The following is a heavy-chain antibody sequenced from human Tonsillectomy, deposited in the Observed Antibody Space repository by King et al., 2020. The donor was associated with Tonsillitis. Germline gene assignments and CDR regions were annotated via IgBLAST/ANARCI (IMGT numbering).Heavy chain of an antibody. CDR1: GFTFSSYR. Sequence: VQLVESGGDLVQPGGSLRLSCAASGFTFSSYRMSWVRQAPGKWLEWVANINQDGSEKYYVDSVKGRFTISRDNAKNSLYMHMNSLRAEDTAVYYCARARTQGGYDYWGQGTPVTVSS. D-gene: IGHD1-14*01. CDR3: ARARTQGGYDY. CDR2: INQDGSEK. J-gene: IGHJ4*02. V-gene: IGHV3-7*04.